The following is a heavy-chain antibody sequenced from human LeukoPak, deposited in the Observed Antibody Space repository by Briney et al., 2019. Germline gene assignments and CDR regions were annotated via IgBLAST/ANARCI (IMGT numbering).Heavy chain of an antibody. CDR2: INPNSGGT. D-gene: IGHD2-15*01. CDR3: ARGPPIVVVVAATMDY. Sequence: ASVKVSCKASGYTFTGYYMHWARQAPGQGLEWMGWINPNSGGTNYAQKFQGRVTMTRDTSISTAYMELSRLRSDDTAVYYCARGPPIVVVVAATMDYWGQGTLVTVSS. J-gene: IGHJ4*02. CDR1: GYTFTGYY. V-gene: IGHV1-2*02.